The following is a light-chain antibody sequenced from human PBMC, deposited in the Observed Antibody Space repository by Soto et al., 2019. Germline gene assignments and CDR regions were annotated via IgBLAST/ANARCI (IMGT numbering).Light chain of an antibody. CDR2: DAS. V-gene: IGKV3-20*01. CDR3: QHYGTSAL. Sequence: EIVLTQSPGTLSLSPGERATLSCRASQSVSSSYLAWYQQKPGQAPRLLIYDASRATGIPDRFSGSGSGTDFPLTITRLEPEDCAVYYCQHYGTSALFGPGTKVDI. CDR1: QSVSSSY. J-gene: IGKJ3*01.